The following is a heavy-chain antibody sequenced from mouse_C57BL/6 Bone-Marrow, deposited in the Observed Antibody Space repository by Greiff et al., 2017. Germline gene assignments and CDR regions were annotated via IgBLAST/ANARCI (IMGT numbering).Heavy chain of an antibody. CDR2: IDPSDSET. CDR1: GYTFTSYW. J-gene: IGHJ4*01. D-gene: IGHD2-3*01. V-gene: IGHV1-52*01. CDR3: ARNGYYGYAMDY. Sequence: QVQLQQPGAELVRPGSSVKLSCKASGYTFTSYWMHLVKQRPIQGLEWIGNIDPSDSETHYNQKFKDKATLTVDKSSSTAYMQLRSLTSEDYAVYYCARNGYYGYAMDYWVQGTSVTVSS.